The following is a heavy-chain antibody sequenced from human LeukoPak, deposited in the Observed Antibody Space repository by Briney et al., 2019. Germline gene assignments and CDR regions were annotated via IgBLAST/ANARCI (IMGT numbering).Heavy chain of an antibody. CDR2: INAGNGNT. CDR3: AREHSTSWSDLDY. Sequence: ASVKVSCKASGYTFTSYALHCVRQAPGQRLEWMGWINAGNGNTKYSQKFQGRVTFTRDTSASTAYMELSSLRSEDTAVYYCAREHSTSWSDLDYWGQGTLVIVSP. CDR1: GYTFTSYA. J-gene: IGHJ4*02. D-gene: IGHD6-13*01. V-gene: IGHV1-3*01.